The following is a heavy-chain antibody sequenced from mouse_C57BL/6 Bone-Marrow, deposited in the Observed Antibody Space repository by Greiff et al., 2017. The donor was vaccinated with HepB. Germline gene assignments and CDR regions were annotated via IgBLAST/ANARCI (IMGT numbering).Heavy chain of an antibody. CDR3: ARGFLPFITTVGY. J-gene: IGHJ2*01. V-gene: IGHV1-50*01. D-gene: IGHD1-1*01. CDR1: GYTFTSYW. Sequence: QVQLQQPGAELVKPGASVKLSCKASGYTFTSYWMQWVKQRPGQGLEWIGEIDPSDSYTNYNQKFKGKATLTVDTSSSTAYMQLSSLTSEDSAVYYCARGFLPFITTVGYWGQGTTLTVSS. CDR2: IDPSDSYT.